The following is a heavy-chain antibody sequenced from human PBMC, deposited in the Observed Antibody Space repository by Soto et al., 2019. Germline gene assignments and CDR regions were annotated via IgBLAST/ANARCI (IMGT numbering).Heavy chain of an antibody. CDR3: AKDRARWELLPLYYFDY. CDR1: GFTFSSYG. J-gene: IGHJ4*02. CDR2: ISYDGSNK. V-gene: IGHV3-30*18. Sequence: GGSLRLSCAASGFTFSSYGMHWVRQAPGKRLEWVAVISYDGSNKYYADSVKGRFTISRDNSKNTLNLQMNSLRAEDTAVYYCAKDRARWELLPLYYFDYWGQGTLVTVSS. D-gene: IGHD1-26*01.